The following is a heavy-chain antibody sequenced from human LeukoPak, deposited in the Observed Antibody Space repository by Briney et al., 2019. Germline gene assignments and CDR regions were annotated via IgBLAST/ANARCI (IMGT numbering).Heavy chain of an antibody. Sequence: QPGGSLRLSCAASGFTFSTYAMSWVRQAPGKGLEWVSAISGRGVTTSYAAPVRGGSTTSEATSKKSLFLQTTGLRAETTALYYGAKAASGNWNGVSDYWGQEPWSPSPQ. D-gene: IGHD1-20*01. V-gene: IGHV3-23*01. CDR1: GFTFSTYA. J-gene: IGHJ4*01. CDR2: ISGRGVTT. CDR3: AKAASGNWNGVSDY.